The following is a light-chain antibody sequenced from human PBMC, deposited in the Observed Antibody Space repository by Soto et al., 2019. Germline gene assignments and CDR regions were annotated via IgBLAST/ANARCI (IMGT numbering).Light chain of an antibody. Sequence: DIQMTQSPSSLSASVGDRVTITCRASQGINHYLAWFQQTPGKVPKLLIYATSTLQSGVPSRFSGSGFGTDFTLTISSLQPEDVATYYCQKHNSAPLFFGPGTKVDIK. CDR3: QKHNSAPLF. CDR2: ATS. V-gene: IGKV1-27*01. CDR1: QGINHY. J-gene: IGKJ3*01.